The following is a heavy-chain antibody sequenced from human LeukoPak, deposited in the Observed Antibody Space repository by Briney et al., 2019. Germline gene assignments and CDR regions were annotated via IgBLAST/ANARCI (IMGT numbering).Heavy chain of an antibody. CDR3: ATYRQVLLPFES. CDR1: GFTFSSYS. D-gene: IGHD2-8*02. V-gene: IGHV3-48*01. Sequence: GGSLRLSCAASGFTFSSYSMNWVRQAPGKGLEWVSYISSSSSTIYYADSVKGRFTISRDNSKSTLSLQMNSLRAEDTAIYYCATYRQVLLPFESWGQGTLSPSPQ. CDR2: ISSSSSTI. J-gene: IGHJ4*02.